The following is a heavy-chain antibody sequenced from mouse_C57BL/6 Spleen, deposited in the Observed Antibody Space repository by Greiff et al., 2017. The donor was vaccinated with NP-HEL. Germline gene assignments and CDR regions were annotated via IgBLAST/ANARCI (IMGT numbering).Heavy chain of an antibody. J-gene: IGHJ4*01. CDR3: ARGDYGNPMDY. V-gene: IGHV1-76*01. D-gene: IGHD2-1*01. Sequence: VQLQQSGAELVRPGASVKLSCKASGYTFTDYYINWVKQRPGQGLEWIARIYPGSGNTYYNEKFKGKATLTAEKSSSTAYMQLSSLTSEDSAVYFCARGDYGNPMDYWGQGTSVTVSS. CDR1: GYTFTDYY. CDR2: IYPGSGNT.